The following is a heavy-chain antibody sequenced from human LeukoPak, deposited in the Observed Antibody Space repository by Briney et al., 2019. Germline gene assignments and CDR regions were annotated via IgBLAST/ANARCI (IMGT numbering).Heavy chain of an antibody. D-gene: IGHD2-15*01. CDR3: ARDCSGGSCYSVY. V-gene: IGHV3-53*01. CDR2: IYSDGRT. J-gene: IGHJ4*02. Sequence: PGGSLRLSCAASGFTVSSNYMSWVRQAPGKGLEWVSVIYSDGRTYYADSVKGRFTISRDNAKNSLYLQMNSLRAEDTAVYYCARDCSGGSCYSVYWGQGTLVTVSS. CDR1: GFTVSSNY.